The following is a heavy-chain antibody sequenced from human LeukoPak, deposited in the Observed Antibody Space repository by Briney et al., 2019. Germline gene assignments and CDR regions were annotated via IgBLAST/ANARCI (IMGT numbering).Heavy chain of an antibody. Sequence: QTGGSLRLSCAASGFTFDDYTMHWVRQAPGKGLEWVSLISWDGGSTYYADSVKGRFTISRDNSKNSLYLQMNSLRTGDTALYYCAKDIGASDEMYYFDYWGQGTLVTVSS. J-gene: IGHJ4*02. CDR3: AKDIGASDEMYYFDY. D-gene: IGHD1-26*01. CDR2: ISWDGGST. V-gene: IGHV3-43*01. CDR1: GFTFDDYT.